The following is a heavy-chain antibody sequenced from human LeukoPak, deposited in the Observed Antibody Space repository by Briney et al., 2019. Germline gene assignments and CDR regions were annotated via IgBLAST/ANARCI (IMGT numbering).Heavy chain of an antibody. V-gene: IGHV1-18*01. J-gene: IGHJ4*02. CDR1: GYTFTSCV. CDR2: ITPYNGNT. D-gene: IGHD2-21*02. CDR3: ARLKNTANILDY. Sequence: ASVTVTCQSCGYTFTSCVITWLRQAPGQGLDWMGWITPYNGNTDYVQKFQGRVTMTADTSTSKDYMELRSLTSEDTAEYYCARLKNTANILDYWGQGSLVTVSS.